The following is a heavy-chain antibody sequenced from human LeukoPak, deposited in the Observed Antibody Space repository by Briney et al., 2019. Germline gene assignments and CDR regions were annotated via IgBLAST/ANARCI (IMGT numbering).Heavy chain of an antibody. Sequence: GGSLRLSCAASGFTVSSNYMSWVRQAPGKGLEWVSVIYSGGSTYYADSVKGRFTISRDNSKNTLYLQMNSLRAEDTAVYYCARVRHSSGCVDYWGQGTLVTVSS. CDR2: IYSGGST. J-gene: IGHJ4*02. V-gene: IGHV3-53*01. CDR1: GFTVSSNY. CDR3: ARVRHSSGCVDY. D-gene: IGHD6-19*01.